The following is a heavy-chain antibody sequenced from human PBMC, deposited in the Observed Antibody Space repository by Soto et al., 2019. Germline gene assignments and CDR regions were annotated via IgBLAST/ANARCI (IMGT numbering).Heavy chain of an antibody. Sequence: PWGYLRIACASSGFTFSIYAMRMVRQAPGKGLEWVEVISYDGSNKYYADSVKGRFTISRDNSKNTLYLQMNSLRAEDTAVYYCAKAYDFWSGYPSLGMDVWGQGTTVTVSS. CDR2: ISYDGSNK. CDR3: AKAYDFWSGYPSLGMDV. J-gene: IGHJ6*01. V-gene: IGHV3-30*18. D-gene: IGHD3-3*01. CDR1: GFTFSIYA.